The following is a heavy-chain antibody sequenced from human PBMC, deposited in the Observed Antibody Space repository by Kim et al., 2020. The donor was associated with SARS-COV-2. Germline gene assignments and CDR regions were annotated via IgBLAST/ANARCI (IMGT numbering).Heavy chain of an antibody. Sequence: GGSLRLSCAASGFTFSSYAMHWVRQAPGKGLEWVAVISYDGSNKYYADSVKGRFTISRDNSKNTLYLQMNSLRAEDTAVYYCARGSPTAIAAAGRAIDY. CDR1: GFTFSSYA. D-gene: IGHD6-13*01. CDR2: ISYDGSNK. J-gene: IGHJ4*01. V-gene: IGHV3-30*04. CDR3: ARGSPTAIAAAGRAIDY.